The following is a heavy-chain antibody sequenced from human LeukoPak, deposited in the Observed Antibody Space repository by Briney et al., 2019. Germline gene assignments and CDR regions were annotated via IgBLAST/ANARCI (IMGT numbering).Heavy chain of an antibody. CDR2: IYHSVST. CDR3: ARLVAATGNFDY. J-gene: IGHJ4*02. D-gene: IGHD6-13*01. CDR1: GGSIGSGGYS. V-gene: IGHV4-30-2*01. Sequence: SQTLSLTCAVSGGSIGSGGYSGSWIRQPPGKGLEWIGYIYHSVSTYYNPSLKSRVTISVDRSKNQFSLKLSSVTAADTAVYYCARLVAATGNFDYWGQGTLVTVSS.